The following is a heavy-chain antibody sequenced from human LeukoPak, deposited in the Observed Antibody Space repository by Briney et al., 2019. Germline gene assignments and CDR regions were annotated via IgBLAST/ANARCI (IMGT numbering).Heavy chain of an antibody. V-gene: IGHV3-7*01. CDR3: ARALRGYSGYDLDY. CDR2: IKQDGSEK. Sequence: PGGSLRLSCAASGLTVSSNCMSWVRQAPGKGLEWVANIKQDGSEKYYVDSVKGRFTISRDNAKNSLYLQMNSLRAEDTAVYYCARALRGYSGYDLDYWGQGTLVTVSS. CDR1: GLTVSSNC. J-gene: IGHJ4*02. D-gene: IGHD5-12*01.